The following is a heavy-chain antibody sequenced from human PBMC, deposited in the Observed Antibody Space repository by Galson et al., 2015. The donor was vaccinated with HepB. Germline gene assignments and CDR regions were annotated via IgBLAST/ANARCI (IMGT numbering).Heavy chain of an antibody. V-gene: IGHV5-10-1*01. J-gene: IGHJ4*02. CDR1: GCSFTSYW. D-gene: IGHD3-10*01. CDR2: IDPSDSYT. CDR3: ARHPPTYYYGSGSYRAGFDY. Sequence: QSGAEVKKPGESLRISCTGSGCSFTSYWISWVRQMPGKGLEWMGRIDPSDSYTNYSPSFQGHVTISADKSISTAYLQWSSLKASDTAMYYCARHPPTYYYGSGSYRAGFDYWGQGTLVTVSS.